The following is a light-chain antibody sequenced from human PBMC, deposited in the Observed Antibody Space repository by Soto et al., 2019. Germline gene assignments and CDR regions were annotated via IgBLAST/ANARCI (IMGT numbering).Light chain of an antibody. Sequence: AIRMTQSPSSLSASIGDRVTITCRASQDISNCVAWYQQKSGKVPKPLIFSASTLHSGVPSRFSGSGSGTDFTLTINCLQSEDFATYYCQQYYSYPWTFGQGTKVEVK. CDR3: QQYYSYPWT. V-gene: IGKV1-8*01. CDR1: QDISNC. J-gene: IGKJ1*01. CDR2: SAS.